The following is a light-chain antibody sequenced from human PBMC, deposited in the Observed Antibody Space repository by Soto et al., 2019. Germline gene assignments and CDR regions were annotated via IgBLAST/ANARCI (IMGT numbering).Light chain of an antibody. CDR3: QSYESSLSGWV. J-gene: IGLJ3*02. Sequence: QSVLTQPPSVSGAPGQRVTISCTGSSSNIGAGYDVHWYQQLPGTAPKLLIYGNSNRPSGVPDRFSGSKSGTSASLAITGLQAEDEADYYCQSYESSLSGWVFGGGTRSPS. V-gene: IGLV1-40*01. CDR1: SSNIGAGYD. CDR2: GNS.